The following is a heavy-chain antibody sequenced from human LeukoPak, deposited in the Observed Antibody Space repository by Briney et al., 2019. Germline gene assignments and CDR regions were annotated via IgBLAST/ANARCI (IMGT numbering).Heavy chain of an antibody. V-gene: IGHV3-23*01. CDR1: GFTFTNYG. CDR2: IFYNGVTT. J-gene: IGHJ3*02. Sequence: GGSLRLSCAASGFTFTNYGMTWVRQAPGKGLEWVSTIFYNGVTTYYADSVKGRFTISRDNSDNSLSLQMNNLRAEDTAVYYCARIAWDAFDIWGQGTMVTVSS. D-gene: IGHD2-15*01. CDR3: ARIAWDAFDI.